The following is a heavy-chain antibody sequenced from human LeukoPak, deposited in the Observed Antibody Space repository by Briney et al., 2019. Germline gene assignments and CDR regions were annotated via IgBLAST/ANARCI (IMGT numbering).Heavy chain of an antibody. Sequence: SETLSLTCTVPGGSISSYYWSWIRQPAGKGLEWIGRIYTSGSTHYNPSLKSRVTMSVDTSKNQFSLKLSSVTAADTAVYYCARDSYYYGSGSLFDYWGQGTLVTVSS. CDR2: IYTSGST. V-gene: IGHV4-4*07. CDR3: ARDSYYYGSGSLFDY. J-gene: IGHJ4*02. CDR1: GGSISSYY. D-gene: IGHD3-10*01.